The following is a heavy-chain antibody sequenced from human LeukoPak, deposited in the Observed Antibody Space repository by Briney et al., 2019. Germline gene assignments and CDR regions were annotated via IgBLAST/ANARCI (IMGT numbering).Heavy chain of an antibody. J-gene: IGHJ4*02. Sequence: SVRVSCKASGFTFTSSPMHWVRQARGQRLEWIGWIVVGSGNTNYAQRFQERVTITRDVSTSTAYMELSSLRSEDTAVYYCATGSGWYSPDYWGQGTLVSVSS. CDR2: IVVGSGNT. CDR3: ATGSGWYSPDY. CDR1: GFTFTSSP. D-gene: IGHD6-19*01. V-gene: IGHV1-58*02.